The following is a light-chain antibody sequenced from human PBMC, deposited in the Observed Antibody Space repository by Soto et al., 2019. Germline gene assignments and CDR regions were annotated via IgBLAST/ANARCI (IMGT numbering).Light chain of an antibody. CDR2: LGS. Sequence: DIEMTQSPLSLPVTPGEPASISCRSSQSLLHSNGYNYLDWYLQKPGQSPQLLIYLGSNRASGVPERFSGSGSGTDFTLTISRVEAEDVGVYYCMQAIRTPRTFGQGTKVEIK. CDR1: QSLLHSNGYNY. CDR3: MQAIRTPRT. J-gene: IGKJ1*01. V-gene: IGKV2-28*01.